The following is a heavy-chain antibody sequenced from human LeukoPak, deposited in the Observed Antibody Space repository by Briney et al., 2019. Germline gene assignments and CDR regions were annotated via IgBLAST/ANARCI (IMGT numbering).Heavy chain of an antibody. Sequence: GGSLRLSCAASGFTFSSYAMNWVRQAPGKGLEWVSAISGSGDSTYYADSVKGRFTISRDNSKNTLYLQMNSLRAEDTAVYYCAKDQGGQYYDILTGYYTPPAFDYWGQGTLVTVSS. V-gene: IGHV3-23*01. CDR2: ISGSGDST. D-gene: IGHD3-9*01. CDR3: AKDQGGQYYDILTGYYTPPAFDY. J-gene: IGHJ4*02. CDR1: GFTFSSYA.